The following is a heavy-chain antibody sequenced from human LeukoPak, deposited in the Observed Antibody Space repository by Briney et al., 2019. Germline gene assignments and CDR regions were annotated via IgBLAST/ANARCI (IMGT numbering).Heavy chain of an antibody. Sequence: PSETLSLTCAVYGGSFSGYYWSWIRQPPGKGLEWIGEINHSGSTNYNPSLKSRVTISVDTSKNQFSLKLSSVTAADTAVYYCASRGLPIIGVVIPSSWFDPWGQGTLVTVSS. V-gene: IGHV4-34*01. CDR1: GGSFSGYY. CDR2: INHSGST. CDR3: ASRGLPIIGVVIPSSWFDP. D-gene: IGHD3-3*01. J-gene: IGHJ5*02.